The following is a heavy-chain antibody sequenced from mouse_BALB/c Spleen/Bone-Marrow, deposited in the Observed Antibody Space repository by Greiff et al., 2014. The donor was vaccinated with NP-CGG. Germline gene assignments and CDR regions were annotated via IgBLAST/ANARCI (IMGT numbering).Heavy chain of an antibody. CDR1: GYTFTSHY. V-gene: IGHV1S81*02. J-gene: IGHJ2*01. CDR3: TRLSLLRGYFDY. CDR2: INPNNGGT. Sequence: VQLQQSGAELVKPGPSVKLSCKASGYTFTSHYIYWVKQRPGQGLKWIGEINPNNGGTNFNEKFKSKATLTVDKSSSTAYMQLSSLTSEDSAVYYCTRLSLLRGYFDYWGQGTTLTVSS. D-gene: IGHD1-2*01.